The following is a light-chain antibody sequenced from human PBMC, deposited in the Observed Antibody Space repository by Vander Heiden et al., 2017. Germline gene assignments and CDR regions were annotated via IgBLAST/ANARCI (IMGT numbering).Light chain of an antibody. J-gene: IGKJ4*01. CDR3: QQYYSTPQLT. CDR2: WAW. V-gene: IGKV4-1*01. CDR1: QSVLYISNNKNY. Sequence: SAMTQSPDSLAVSLGDSATINCKSTQSVLYISNNKNYLASYQPTPGPPPNLLFSWAWTREGGVADRFGGGGSGTDFTLTIRSLQAGDVAVYYCQQYYSTPQLTFGGGTKVEIK.